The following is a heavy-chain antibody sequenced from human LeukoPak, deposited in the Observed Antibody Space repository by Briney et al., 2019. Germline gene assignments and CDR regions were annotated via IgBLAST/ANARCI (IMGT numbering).Heavy chain of an antibody. V-gene: IGHV4-38-2*01. Sequence: SETLSLTCAVSGYSISSGYYWGWIRQPPGKGLEWIGSIYHSGGTYYNPSLKSRVTISVDTSKSQFSLKLSSVTAADTAVYYCARVQGPSGGDRYFDYWGQGTLVTVSS. CDR1: GYSISSGYY. D-gene: IGHD4-17*01. CDR2: IYHSGGT. J-gene: IGHJ4*02. CDR3: ARVQGPSGGDRYFDY.